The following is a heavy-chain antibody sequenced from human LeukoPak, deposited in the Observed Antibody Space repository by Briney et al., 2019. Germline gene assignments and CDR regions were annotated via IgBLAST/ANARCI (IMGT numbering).Heavy chain of an antibody. J-gene: IGHJ4*02. CDR2: LSIDGTNT. CDR1: GFTLSSSA. V-gene: IGHV3-30-3*01. D-gene: IGHD2-15*01. Sequence: PGGSLRPSCAASGFTLSSSAMHWVRQAPGKGLEWVAILSIDGTNTYYTDSVKGRFTIARDNSKNTLFLQMNSLRPEDTAMYFCARDPGGGYFDYWGQGTLVTVSS. CDR3: ARDPGGGYFDY.